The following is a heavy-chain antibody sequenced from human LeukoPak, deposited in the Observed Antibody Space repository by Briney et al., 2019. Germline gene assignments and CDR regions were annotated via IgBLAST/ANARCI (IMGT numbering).Heavy chain of an antibody. J-gene: IGHJ3*02. V-gene: IGHV3-23*01. CDR1: GFTFSSYA. Sequence: GGSLSLSCAVSGFTFSSYAMSWVRQAPGKGLEWVSAISGSGGSTYYADSVKGRFTISRDNSKNTLYLQMNSLRAEDTAVYYCAKSKVVVAATSDAFDIWGQGTMVTVSS. D-gene: IGHD2-15*01. CDR3: AKSKVVVAATSDAFDI. CDR2: ISGSGGST.